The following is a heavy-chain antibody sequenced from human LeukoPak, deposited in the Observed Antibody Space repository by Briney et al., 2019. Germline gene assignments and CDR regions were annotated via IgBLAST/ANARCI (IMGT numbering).Heavy chain of an antibody. D-gene: IGHD2-15*01. CDR1: GFTFSSNW. J-gene: IGHJ4*02. Sequence: GGSLRLSCAASGFTFSSNWMSWVRQAPGKGLEWVANIRQDGSDKYYMDSVKGRFTISRDNAKNSLSLQMNSLRVEDTAVYYCARDRDCGDGGCYPHFDYWGQGVRVTVS. CDR3: ARDRDCGDGGCYPHFDY. V-gene: IGHV3-7*01. CDR2: IRQDGSDK.